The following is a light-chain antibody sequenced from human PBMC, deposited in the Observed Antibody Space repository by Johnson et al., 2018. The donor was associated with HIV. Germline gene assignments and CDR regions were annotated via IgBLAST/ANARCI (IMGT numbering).Light chain of an antibody. V-gene: IGLV1-51*01. CDR2: DNN. Sequence: QPVLTQPPSVSAAPGQKVTISCSGSSSNIGNNYVSWYQQLPGKAPKLLIYDNNKRPSGIPDRFSGSKSGTSATLGITGLQTGDEADYYCGTWDSSLSAGGYVFETGTKVTVL. J-gene: IGLJ1*01. CDR3: GTWDSSLSAGGYV. CDR1: SSNIGNNY.